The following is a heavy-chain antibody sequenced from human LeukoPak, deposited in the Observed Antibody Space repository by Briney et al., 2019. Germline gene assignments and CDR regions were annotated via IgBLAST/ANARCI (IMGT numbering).Heavy chain of an antibody. D-gene: IGHD4-17*01. J-gene: IGHJ4*02. Sequence: GRSLRLSCAASGFTFSSYAMHWVRQAPGKGLEWVAVISYDGSNKYYADSVKGRFTISRDNSKNTLYLQMNSLRAEDTAVYYCARADYGDPFDYWGQGTLVTVSS. V-gene: IGHV3-30-3*01. CDR2: ISYDGSNK. CDR3: ARADYGDPFDY. CDR1: GFTFSSYA.